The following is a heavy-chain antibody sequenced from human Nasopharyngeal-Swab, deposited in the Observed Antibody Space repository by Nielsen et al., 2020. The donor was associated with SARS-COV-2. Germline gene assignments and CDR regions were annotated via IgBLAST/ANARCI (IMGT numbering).Heavy chain of an antibody. CDR2: IDPSDSYT. V-gene: IGHV5-10-1*01. J-gene: IGHJ4*02. CDR3: ARGGHRDYYGSRGVNYFDY. Sequence: VRQMPGKGLEWMGRIDPSDSYTNYSPSFQGHVTISADKSISTAYLQWSSLKASDTAMYYCARGGHRDYYGSRGVNYFDYWGQGTRVTVSS. D-gene: IGHD3-10*01.